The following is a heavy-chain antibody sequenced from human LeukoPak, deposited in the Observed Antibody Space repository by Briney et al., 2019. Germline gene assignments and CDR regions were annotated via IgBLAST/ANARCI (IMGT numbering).Heavy chain of an antibody. V-gene: IGHV4-30-4*01. Sequence: PSETLSLTCSVSGVSINSDDYYWNRIRQPPGKGLEWIGYIYYSGSTYYNPSLKSRVTISVDTSKNQFSLKLSSVTAADTAVYYCARHGGDYGGDSGTYYFDFWGQGTLVTVSS. J-gene: IGHJ4*02. CDR2: IYYSGST. CDR3: ARHGGDYGGDSGTYYFDF. D-gene: IGHD4-23*01. CDR1: GVSINSDDYY.